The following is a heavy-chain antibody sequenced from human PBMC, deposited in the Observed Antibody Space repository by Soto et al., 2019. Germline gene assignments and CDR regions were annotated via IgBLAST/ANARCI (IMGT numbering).Heavy chain of an antibody. V-gene: IGHV3-23*01. D-gene: IGHD5-18*01. Sequence: LRLSCAASGLTFSNYAMSWVRQAPGKGLEWVSAISGSGGSTYYADSVKGRFTISRDNSKNTLYLQMNSLRAEDTAIYYCATSQGYTYGYNWFDPWGQGTLVTVSS. CDR1: GLTFSNYA. J-gene: IGHJ5*02. CDR3: ATSQGYTYGYNWFDP. CDR2: ISGSGGST.